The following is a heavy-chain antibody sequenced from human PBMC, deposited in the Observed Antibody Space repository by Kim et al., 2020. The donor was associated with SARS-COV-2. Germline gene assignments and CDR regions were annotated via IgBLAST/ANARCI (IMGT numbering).Heavy chain of an antibody. Sequence: GGSLRLSCVASGFTFSSYLMHWARQAPGGGLVWVSRINSDGSTRYAVSVKDRFPISRDNGKNTVYLQMNSLRAGDTAVYYCARGGDGMDVWGQGTTVTVSS. D-gene: IGHD1-26*01. V-gene: IGHV3-74*01. CDR1: GFTFSSYL. CDR3: ARGGDGMDV. CDR2: INSDGST. J-gene: IGHJ6*02.